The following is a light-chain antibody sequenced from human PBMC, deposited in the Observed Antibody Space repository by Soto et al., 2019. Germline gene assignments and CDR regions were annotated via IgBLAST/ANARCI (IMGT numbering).Light chain of an antibody. Sequence: DIQMTQSPSTLSASVGDRVTITCRASPSISSWLAWYQQKPGKAPKLLIFDASTVEGGVPSRFSGSGSGTEFTLTSNSLQPDDVGVDVCQQYNSYSPTFGQGTKVEL. V-gene: IGKV1-5*01. CDR3: QQYNSYSPT. CDR1: PSISSW. J-gene: IGKJ2*01. CDR2: DAS.